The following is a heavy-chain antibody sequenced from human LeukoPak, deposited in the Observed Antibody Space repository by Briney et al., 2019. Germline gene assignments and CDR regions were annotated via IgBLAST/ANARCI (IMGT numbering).Heavy chain of an antibody. Sequence: GGSLRLSCAASGFTFSSYWMHWVRQAPGKGLVWVSRINSDGSSTSYADSVKGRFTISRDNAKNTLYLQMNSLRAEDTAVYYCARDNPYSSSWQVHYYYYMDVWGKGTTVTVSS. CDR3: ARDNPYSSSWQVHYYYYMDV. J-gene: IGHJ6*03. D-gene: IGHD6-13*01. CDR1: GFTFSSYW. CDR2: INSDGSST. V-gene: IGHV3-74*01.